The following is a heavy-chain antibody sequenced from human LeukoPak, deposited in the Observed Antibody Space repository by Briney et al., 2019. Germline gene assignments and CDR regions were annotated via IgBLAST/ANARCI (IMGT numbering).Heavy chain of an antibody. J-gene: IGHJ4*02. CDR2: ISYDGSTK. D-gene: IGHD3-10*01. V-gene: IGHV3-30*18. Sequence: PGRSLRLSCAASGFTFSSHGMHWVRQAPGKGLEWVAVISYDGSTKYYADSAKGRFNISRDNSKNTLYLQMSSLRVDDTAVYYCAKDATLFGDQYFDSWGQGTLVIVSS. CDR3: AKDATLFGDQYFDS. CDR1: GFTFSSHG.